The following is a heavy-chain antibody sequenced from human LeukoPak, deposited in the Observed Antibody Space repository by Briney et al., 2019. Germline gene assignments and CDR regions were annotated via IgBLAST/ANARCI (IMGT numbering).Heavy chain of an antibody. D-gene: IGHD3-22*01. CDR2: IYHSGTT. Sequence: PSGTLSLTCAVSNYSITSGYFWGWIRAPPRKGLEWIASIYHSGTTYYNPSLRNRVTLFVDTSKNQFSLKLTSLTAADTAVYYCARDGVFHDSDGYSFDYWGQGTLVTVSS. CDR3: ARDGVFHDSDGYSFDY. CDR1: NYSITSGYF. V-gene: IGHV4-38-2*02. J-gene: IGHJ4*02.